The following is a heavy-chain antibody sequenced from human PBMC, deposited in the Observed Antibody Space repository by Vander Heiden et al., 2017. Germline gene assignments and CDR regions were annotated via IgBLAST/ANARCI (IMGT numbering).Heavy chain of an antibody. CDR1: GYSFTHYY. D-gene: IGHD1-1*01. J-gene: IGHJ4*02. V-gene: IGHV1-46*01. CDR2: ITPSDGST. CDR3: VRDNEGFDQ. Sequence: QVQLVQSGAQVKKPWASVTLSCKTSGYSFTHYYMHSVRQVSGQGLEWVGKITPSDGSTNYAQKFQDRVTMTRDTSTNTVYMHLSNLRSEDTAVFYCVRDNEGFDQWGQGTLVTVSS.